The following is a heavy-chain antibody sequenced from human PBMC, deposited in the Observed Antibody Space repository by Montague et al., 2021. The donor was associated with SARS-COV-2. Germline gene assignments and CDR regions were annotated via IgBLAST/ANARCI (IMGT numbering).Heavy chain of an antibody. V-gene: IGHV3-23*01. J-gene: IGHJ6*02. D-gene: IGHD3-10*01. CDR3: AKDSYFYGLGYFMDV. CDR1: GFTFSNYS. CDR2: ISGNDSST. Sequence: SLRLSCAASGFTFSNYSMHWVRQAPGKGLDWVSGISGNDSSTHYAASVKGRFTISRDNSKNALYLQMNSLRAEDTALYYCAKDSYFYGLGYFMDVWGQGTTVTVSS.